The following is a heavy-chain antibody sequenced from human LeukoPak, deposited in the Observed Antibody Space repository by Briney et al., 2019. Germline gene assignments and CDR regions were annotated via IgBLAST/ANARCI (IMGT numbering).Heavy chain of an antibody. J-gene: IGHJ3*02. CDR3: ARDRVVGLGIDNAFDI. CDR1: GGTFSSYA. CDR2: IIPVFGTA. Sequence: SVKVSCKASGGTFSSYAISWVRQAPGQGLEWMGRIIPVFGTANYAQKFQGRVTITADDSTSTAYMELSSLTSEDTAVYYCARDRVVGLGIDNAFDIWGHGTMVSVSS. V-gene: IGHV1-69*15. D-gene: IGHD2-15*01.